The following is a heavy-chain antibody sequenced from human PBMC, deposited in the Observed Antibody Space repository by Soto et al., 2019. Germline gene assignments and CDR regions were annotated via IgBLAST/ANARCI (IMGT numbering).Heavy chain of an antibody. D-gene: IGHD3-22*01. CDR3: ARDRREYYHDSSRQQGMYV. CDR2: IIPIFGTE. J-gene: IGHJ6*02. Sequence: SVKVSCKASGGTFSSHAISWVRQAPGQGLEWMGGIIPIFGTENYAQKFQGRVPITEDESTSTAYMELSSLRSEATAVYYCARDRREYYHDSSRQQGMYVCRQGTTFTV. CDR1: GGTFSSHA. V-gene: IGHV1-69*13.